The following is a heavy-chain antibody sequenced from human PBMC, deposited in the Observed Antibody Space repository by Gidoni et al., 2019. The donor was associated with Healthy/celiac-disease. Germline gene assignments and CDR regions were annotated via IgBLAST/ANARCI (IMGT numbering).Heavy chain of an antibody. CDR3: ARFTVAGTTCWFDP. CDR2: ISGSGGST. CDR1: GFTFSSYA. D-gene: IGHD6-19*01. J-gene: IGHJ5*02. V-gene: IGHV3-23*01. Sequence: EVQLLESGGGLVPPGGSLRLSCAASGFTFSSYAMRWVRQAPGKGLEWVSAISGSGGSTYYADSGKGRFTISRDNSKNTLYLQMNSLRAEDTAVYYCARFTVAGTTCWFDPWGQGTLVTVSS.